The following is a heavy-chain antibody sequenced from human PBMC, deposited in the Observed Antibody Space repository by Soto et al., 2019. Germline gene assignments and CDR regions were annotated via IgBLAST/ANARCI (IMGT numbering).Heavy chain of an antibody. J-gene: IGHJ4*02. CDR1: GFTFSSYS. Sequence: EVQLVESGGGLVKPGGSLRLSCAASGFTFSSYSMYWVRQAPGKGLEWVSSISSSSSYIYYADSVKGRFTISRDNAKXXXXXXXXXXXXXXXXXXXXAXGVKGIDYCGQGSLVTVSS. CDR3: AXGVKGIDY. CDR2: ISSSSSYI. D-gene: IGHD6-13*01. V-gene: IGHV3-21*01.